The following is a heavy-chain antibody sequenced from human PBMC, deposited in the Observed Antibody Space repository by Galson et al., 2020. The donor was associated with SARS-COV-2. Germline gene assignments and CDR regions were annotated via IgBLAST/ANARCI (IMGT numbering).Heavy chain of an antibody. V-gene: IGHV4-38-2*01. J-gene: IGHJ4*02. D-gene: IGHD3-3*01. CDR2: LFHTGNT. CDR1: GCSISSGNY. CDR3: ARIHGIYFDY. Sequence: SETLSLTCAVAGCSISSGNYWGWVRQAPGKGLEWIGNLFHTGNTYYNPSLKSRVTMSVDTSRNQFSLNLSSVTAADTAVYYCARIHGIYFDYWGQGTLVTVSS.